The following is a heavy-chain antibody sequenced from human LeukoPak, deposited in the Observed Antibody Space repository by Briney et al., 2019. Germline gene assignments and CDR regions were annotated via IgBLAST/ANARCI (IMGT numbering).Heavy chain of an antibody. Sequence: GGSLRLSCAASGFTFDDYAMHWVRQALGKGLEWVSGISWNSGSIGYADSVKGRFTISRDNAKNSLYLQMNSLRAEDMALYYCAKDKGDCSSTSCFIMDVWGKGTTVTVSS. CDR3: AKDKGDCSSTSCFIMDV. CDR2: ISWNSGSI. J-gene: IGHJ6*03. CDR1: GFTFDDYA. V-gene: IGHV3-9*03. D-gene: IGHD2-2*01.